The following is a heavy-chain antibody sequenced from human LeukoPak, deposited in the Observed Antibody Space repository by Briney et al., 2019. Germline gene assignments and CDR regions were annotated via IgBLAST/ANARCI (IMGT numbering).Heavy chain of an antibody. V-gene: IGHV1-69*13. Sequence: SVTVSCKASAGTFSIYAISWVRQAPGQGLEWMGGIIPIFGTANYAQKFQGRATITADESTSTAYMELSSLRSEDTAVYYCARAVCSSTSCLYYYYGMDVWGKGTTVTVSS. J-gene: IGHJ6*04. CDR2: IIPIFGTA. D-gene: IGHD2-2*01. CDR1: AGTFSIYA. CDR3: ARAVCSSTSCLYYYYGMDV.